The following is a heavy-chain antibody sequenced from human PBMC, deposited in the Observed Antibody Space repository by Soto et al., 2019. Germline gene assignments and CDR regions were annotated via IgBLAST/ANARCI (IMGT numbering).Heavy chain of an antibody. J-gene: IGHJ5*02. CDR1: GYTFTGYY. CDR2: INPNSGGT. V-gene: IGHV1-2*04. D-gene: IGHD2-2*01. CDR3: ARNDIVVVPAAFILFSP. Sequence: GHSVKVSCKASGYTFTGYYMDCVRQAPGQGLEWMGWINPNSGGTNYAQKFQGWVTMTRDTSISTAYMELSRLRSDDTAVYYCARNDIVVVPAAFILFSPWGQGTLVTVSS.